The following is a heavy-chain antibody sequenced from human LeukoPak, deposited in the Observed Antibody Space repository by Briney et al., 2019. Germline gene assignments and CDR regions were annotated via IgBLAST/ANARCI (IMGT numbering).Heavy chain of an antibody. CDR2: INPSGGST. CDR3: ARGVVVVAATRYYFDY. V-gene: IGHV1-46*01. J-gene: IGHJ4*02. D-gene: IGHD2-15*01. Sequence: ASVKVSCKASGYTFTSYYMHWVRQAPGQGLEWMGIINPSGGSTSYAQKFQGRVTMTRDTSISTAYMELSRLRSDDTAVYYCARGVVVVAATRYYFDYWGQGTLVTVSS. CDR1: GYTFTSYY.